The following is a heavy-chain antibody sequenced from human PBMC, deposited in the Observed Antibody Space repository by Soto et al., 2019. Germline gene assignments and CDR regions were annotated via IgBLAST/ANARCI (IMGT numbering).Heavy chain of an antibody. J-gene: IGHJ6*02. D-gene: IGHD2-21*01. Sequence: GGSLRLSCAASGFTFSSYGMHWVRQAPGKGLEWVAVISYDGSNKYYADSVKGRFTISRDNSKNTLYLQMNSLRAEDTAVYYCAKDPSYSGLYYYYGMDVWGQGTTVTVSS. CDR2: ISYDGSNK. CDR1: GFTFSSYG. CDR3: AKDPSYSGLYYYYGMDV. V-gene: IGHV3-30*18.